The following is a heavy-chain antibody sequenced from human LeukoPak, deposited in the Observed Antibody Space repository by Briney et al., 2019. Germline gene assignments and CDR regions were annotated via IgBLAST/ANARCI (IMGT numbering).Heavy chain of an antibody. CDR2: IGSTSTYM. J-gene: IGHJ4*02. CDR1: GFTFSGYS. CDR3: AKAALGIYTQHDD. V-gene: IGHV3-21*01. D-gene: IGHD1-14*01. Sequence: PGGSLRLSCTASGFTFSGYSMSWVRQAPGKGLEWVSSIGSTSTYMYYADSVKGRFTISRDNAKNSLYLQMNSLRAEDTAVYYCAKAALGIYTQHDDWGQGTLVTVSS.